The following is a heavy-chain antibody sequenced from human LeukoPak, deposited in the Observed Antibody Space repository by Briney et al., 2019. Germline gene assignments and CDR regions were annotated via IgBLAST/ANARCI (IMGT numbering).Heavy chain of an antibody. CDR1: GYTFANYD. V-gene: IGHV1-8*03. CDR2: MNPKSGNT. D-gene: IGHD1-26*01. CDR3: GRGSGSYSF. Sequence: XVXVSCKASGYTFANYDLNWVRQATGQGLEWMGWMNPKSGNTGYAQKFQGRVTITRNTSISTAYMELNSLKSEDTAVYYCGRGSGSYSFWGQGTLVTVSS. J-gene: IGHJ4*02.